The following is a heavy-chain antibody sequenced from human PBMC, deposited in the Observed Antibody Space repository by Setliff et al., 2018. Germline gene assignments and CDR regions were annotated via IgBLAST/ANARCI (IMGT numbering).Heavy chain of an antibody. V-gene: IGHV1-18*01. CDR2: ISPYTSNT. CDR1: GYTFATYG. D-gene: IGHD4-17*01. Sequence: ASVKVSCKASGYTFATYGISWVRQAPGQGLEWMGWISPYTSNTNYAQNFQGRVTMTTDTSTSTAYMELRSLRSDDTAMYYCGRDLSTTVMTRSWYYFDYWGQGTLVTVSS. CDR3: GRDLSTTVMTRSWYYFDY. J-gene: IGHJ4*02.